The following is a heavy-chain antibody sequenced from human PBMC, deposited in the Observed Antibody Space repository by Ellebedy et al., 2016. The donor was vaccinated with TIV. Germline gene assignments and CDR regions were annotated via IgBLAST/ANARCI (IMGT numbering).Heavy chain of an antibody. CDR2: ISSNGGST. Sequence: GESLKISCAASGFIFNNYPMNWVRQAPGKGLEYVSAISSNGGSTYYADSVKGRFTISRDNSKNTLYLQMSSLRAEDTAVYYCVKGGSGSYHYYYGMDVWGQGTTVTVSS. J-gene: IGHJ6*02. CDR1: GFIFNNYP. V-gene: IGHV3-64D*06. CDR3: VKGGSGSYHYYYGMDV. D-gene: IGHD3-10*01.